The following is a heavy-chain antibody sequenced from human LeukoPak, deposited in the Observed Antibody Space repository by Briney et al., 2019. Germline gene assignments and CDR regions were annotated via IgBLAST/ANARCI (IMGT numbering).Heavy chain of an antibody. CDR1: GGSISSYY. CDR2: IYYSGST. D-gene: IGHD3-22*01. CDR3: ARQQGGYYPYYYYGMDV. Sequence: SETLSLTCTVSGGSISSYYWSWIRQPLGKGLEWIGYIYYSGSTNYNPSLKSRVTISVDTSKNQFSLKLSSVTAADTAVYYCARQQGGYYPYYYYGMDVWGQGTTVTVSS. J-gene: IGHJ6*02. V-gene: IGHV4-59*01.